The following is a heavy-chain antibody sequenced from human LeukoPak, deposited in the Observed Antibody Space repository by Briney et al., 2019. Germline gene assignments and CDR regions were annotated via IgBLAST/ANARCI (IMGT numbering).Heavy chain of an antibody. V-gene: IGHV3-30*04. CDR3: AKETSITGAGDF. J-gene: IGHJ4*02. D-gene: IGHD1-20*01. CDR2: ISYDGSNK. CDR1: GFTFSSYA. Sequence: SGGSLRLSCAASGFTFSSYAMHWVRQAPGKGLEWVAVISYDGSNKYYADSVKGRFTISRDNSKNTLYLQMNSLRAEDTAVYYCAKETSITGAGDFWGQGALVTVSS.